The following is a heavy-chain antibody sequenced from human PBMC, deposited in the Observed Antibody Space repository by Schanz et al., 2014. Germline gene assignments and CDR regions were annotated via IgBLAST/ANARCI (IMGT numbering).Heavy chain of an antibody. Sequence: QVRLVQSGAEVKKPGASVKVSCKAFGYSFTTYFIHWVRLAPGQGFEYMGRINPNSGGTNFAQKFQGRVTMTRDTSISTVYMELSRLRSDDTAVYYCARDRGHVEQLVLEWYYAMDVWGQGTTVAVSS. CDR1: GYSFTTYF. J-gene: IGHJ6*02. CDR3: ARDRGHVEQLVLEWYYAMDV. V-gene: IGHV1-2*06. CDR2: INPNSGGT. D-gene: IGHD6-6*01.